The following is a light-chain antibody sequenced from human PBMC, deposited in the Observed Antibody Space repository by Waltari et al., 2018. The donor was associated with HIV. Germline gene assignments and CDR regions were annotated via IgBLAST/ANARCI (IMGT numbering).Light chain of an antibody. Sequence: DIQMTQSPSSLSASVGDRVTITCRAGQTISSYLHWYQQKPGRAPKLLIYSASSLQSGVPSRFSGSGSGTDFTLTISSLQPEDFATYYCQQSLTTPHTFGQGTKVDIK. V-gene: IGKV1-39*01. J-gene: IGKJ2*01. CDR3: QQSLTTPHT. CDR1: QTISSY. CDR2: SAS.